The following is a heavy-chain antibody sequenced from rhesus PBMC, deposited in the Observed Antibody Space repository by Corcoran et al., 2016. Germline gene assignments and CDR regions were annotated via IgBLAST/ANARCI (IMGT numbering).Heavy chain of an antibody. Sequence: QVQLQESGPGLVKPSETLSLTCAVSGGSVSSSNWWSWIRQPPWEGLAWIGYISGSSGRTYYKPSLKCRVTISTVTSKNQSSLKLSAVTAADTAVYYCAIDRDSSGWSCDYWGQVVLVTVSS. V-gene: IGHV4-65*01. CDR1: GGSVSSSNW. D-gene: IGHD6S26*01. J-gene: IGHJ4*01. CDR2: ISGSSGRT. CDR3: AIDRDSSGWSCDY.